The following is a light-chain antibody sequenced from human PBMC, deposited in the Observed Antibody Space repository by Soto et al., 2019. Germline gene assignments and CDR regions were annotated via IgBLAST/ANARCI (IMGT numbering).Light chain of an antibody. Sequence: IVMTQSPATLSVSPGERATLSCRASQSVSSNLAWYQQKPGQAPRLLIYGASTRATGIPARFSGSGSGTDFTLTISSLQSEDFAVYYCQQYNKWPFTFGPGTKVDIK. CDR1: QSVSSN. V-gene: IGKV3-15*01. CDR3: QQYNKWPFT. CDR2: GAS. J-gene: IGKJ3*01.